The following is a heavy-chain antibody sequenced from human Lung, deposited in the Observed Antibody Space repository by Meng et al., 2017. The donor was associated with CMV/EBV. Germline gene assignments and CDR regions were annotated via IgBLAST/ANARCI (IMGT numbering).Heavy chain of an antibody. D-gene: IGHD4-17*01. CDR3: ARAGAAVTTNFDF. V-gene: IGHV1-18*01. CDR1: GYKFDIYG. Sequence: CKASGYKFDIYGITWVRQAPGQGLEWVGWVGAENGETNYGLKFQGRVTVTADTFTKTAYMEMRSLRSDDAAIYYCARAGAAVTTNFDFWGQGTLVTVSS. CDR2: VGAENGET. J-gene: IGHJ4*02.